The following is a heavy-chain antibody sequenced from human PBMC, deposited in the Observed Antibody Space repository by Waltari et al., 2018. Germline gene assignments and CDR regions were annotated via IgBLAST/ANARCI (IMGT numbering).Heavy chain of an antibody. V-gene: IGHV4-34*01. D-gene: IGHD3-3*01. CDR2: INHSGST. CDR3: ARGSSPYYDFWSGYGGYYFDY. Sequence: QVQLQQWGAGLLKPSETLSLTCAVYGGSFSGYYWSWIRQPPGKGLEWIGEINHSGSTNDHPALKSRVTISVDTSKNQFSLKLSAVTAADTAVYYCARGSSPYYDFWSGYGGYYFDYWGQGTLVTVSS. J-gene: IGHJ4*02. CDR1: GGSFSGYY.